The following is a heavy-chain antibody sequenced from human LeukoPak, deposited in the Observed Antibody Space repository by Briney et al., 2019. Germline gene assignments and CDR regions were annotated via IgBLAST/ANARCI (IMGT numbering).Heavy chain of an antibody. CDR1: GFDVITNY. CDR3: ARDPSIAAAGTVWFDP. D-gene: IGHD6-13*01. CDR2: MYRDGKT. Sequence: PGGSLRLSCAASGFDVITNYMNWVRQAPGKGLEWVSVMYRDGKTYYADSVKGRFTISRDNSKNTLYLQMNSLRAEDTAVYYCARDPSIAAAGTVWFDPWGQGTLVTVSS. V-gene: IGHV3-53*01. J-gene: IGHJ5*02.